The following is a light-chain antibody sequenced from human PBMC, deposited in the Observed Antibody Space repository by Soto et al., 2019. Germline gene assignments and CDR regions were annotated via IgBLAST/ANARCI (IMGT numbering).Light chain of an antibody. CDR1: QGIRSW. J-gene: IGKJ5*01. Sequence: DIQMTQSPSSVSASVGDRVTITCRASQGIRSWLAWYQQKPGKAPKLLIYAASSLQSGVPSRFSGSGSGTDFTLTISSLQPEDFATYYCQQSYSTPPITFGQGTRLEIK. CDR3: QQSYSTPPIT. V-gene: IGKV1-12*01. CDR2: AAS.